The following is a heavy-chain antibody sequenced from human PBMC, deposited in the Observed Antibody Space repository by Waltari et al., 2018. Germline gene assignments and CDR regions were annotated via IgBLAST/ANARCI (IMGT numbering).Heavy chain of an antibody. V-gene: IGHV4-34*02. CDR2: IDHSGVT. Sequence: QVQVQQWGAGLVKPSETLSLTCAVYGGSFTGYSWICLRQPPGKALEWIGEIDHSGVTNYNPSLTSRATISVDTSRNQLSRKLTSVTASDTAIYYCALSRYGLASPKFDPWGQGTLVTVSS. CDR1: GGSFTGYS. D-gene: IGHD4-17*01. CDR3: ALSRYGLASPKFDP. J-gene: IGHJ5*02.